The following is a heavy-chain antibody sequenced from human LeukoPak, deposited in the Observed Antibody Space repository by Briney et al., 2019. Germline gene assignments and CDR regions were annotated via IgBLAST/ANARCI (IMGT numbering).Heavy chain of an antibody. CDR3: ARGRGVVVPAVRKPYWYFDL. V-gene: IGHV4-39*07. J-gene: IGHJ2*01. Sequence: PETLSLTCTVSGGSISSSSYYWGWIRQPPGKGLEWIGSIYYSGSTYYNPSLKSRVTISVDTSKNQFSLKLSSVTAADTAVYYCARGRGVVVPAVRKPYWYFDLWGRGTLVTVSS. D-gene: IGHD2-2*01. CDR1: GGSISSSSYY. CDR2: IYYSGST.